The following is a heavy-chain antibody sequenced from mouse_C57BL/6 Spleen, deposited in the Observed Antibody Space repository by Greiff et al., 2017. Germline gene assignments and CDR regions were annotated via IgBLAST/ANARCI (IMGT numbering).Heavy chain of an antibody. Sequence: VKLLESGPGLAAPSQSLSITCTVSGFSLTSYGVSWVRQPPGKGLEWLGVIWGDGSTNNHTPLISSMSISTDNSKSQVFFILNSLQTDDTATYYCGKPHYYGRSYGFAYWGKGTLVTVSA. CDR1: GFSLTSYG. CDR3: GKPHYYGRSYGFAY. J-gene: IGHJ3*01. CDR2: IWGDGST. V-gene: IGHV2-3*01. D-gene: IGHD1-1*01.